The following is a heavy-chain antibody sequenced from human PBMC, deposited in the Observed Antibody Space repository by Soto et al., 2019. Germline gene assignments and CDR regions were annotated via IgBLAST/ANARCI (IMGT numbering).Heavy chain of an antibody. V-gene: IGHV3-15*01. D-gene: IGHD3-9*01. CDR3: TTSLRHIDYLNMDV. CDR2: IKSAGTA. CDR1: GFSFNEVW. J-gene: IGHJ6*03. Sequence: EVQLVESGGGLVKPGASLRLSCAVSGFSFNEVWMTWVRQAPGKGLEWVGRIKSAGTADYAAPVKGRFTISRDDSKNTLYLRMSSLETEDTAVYYCTTSLRHIDYLNMDVWGKGTTVTVSS.